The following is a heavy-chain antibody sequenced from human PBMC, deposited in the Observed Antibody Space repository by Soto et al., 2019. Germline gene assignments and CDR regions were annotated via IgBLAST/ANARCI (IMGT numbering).Heavy chain of an antibody. Sequence: QVQLQESGPGLVKPAGTLSLTCAVSGGSISSSNWWCWVRQPPGKGLEWIGETYHSGSTNYNPTLQSRVTISVDKSKTQFYLKLSSVTAADTAVYYCARRYGGSRHYYYYGMDVWGQGTTVTVSS. V-gene: IGHV4-4*02. CDR2: TYHSGST. CDR3: ARRYGGSRHYYYYGMDV. D-gene: IGHD1-26*01. CDR1: GGSISSSNW. J-gene: IGHJ6*02.